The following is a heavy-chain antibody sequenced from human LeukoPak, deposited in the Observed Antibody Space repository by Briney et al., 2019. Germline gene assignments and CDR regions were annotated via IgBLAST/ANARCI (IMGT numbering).Heavy chain of an antibody. CDR3: ARQGGYSGYDYYYYYYMDV. D-gene: IGHD5-12*01. J-gene: IGHJ6*03. Sequence: GGSLRLSCAASGFTFSSYWMSWVRQAPGKGLEWVSGINWNGGSTRYAASLKGRFTISRDNAKNSLYLQMNSLRAEDTALYHCARQGGYSGYDYYYYYYMDVWGKGTTVTISS. V-gene: IGHV3-20*01. CDR2: INWNGGST. CDR1: GFTFSSYW.